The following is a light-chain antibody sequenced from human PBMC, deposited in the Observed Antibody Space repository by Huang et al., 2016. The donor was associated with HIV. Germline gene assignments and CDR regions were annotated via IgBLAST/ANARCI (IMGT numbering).Light chain of an antibody. CDR2: GAS. V-gene: IGKV3-20*01. Sequence: EIVLTQSPATLSLSPGERATLSCRASQSVSSSYLAWYQQKPGQAPSLLIDGASTRATGIPDRFSGSGSGTDFTLTISRLEPEDFAVYYCQQYGSSPTTFGLGTKVEIK. J-gene: IGKJ1*01. CDR1: QSVSSSY. CDR3: QQYGSSPTT.